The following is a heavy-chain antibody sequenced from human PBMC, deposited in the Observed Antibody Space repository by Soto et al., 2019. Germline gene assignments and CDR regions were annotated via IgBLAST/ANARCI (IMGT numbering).Heavy chain of an antibody. CDR1: GYTFTSYA. Sequence: QVPLVQSGAEVKKPGASVKVSCKASGYTFTSYAMHWVRQAPGQRLEWMGWINAGNGNTKYSQKFQGRVTITRDTSASTAYMELSSLRSEDTAVYYCARGYCSSTSCYDYYYYYMDVWGKGTTVTVSS. J-gene: IGHJ6*03. D-gene: IGHD2-2*01. V-gene: IGHV1-3*01. CDR2: INAGNGNT. CDR3: ARGYCSSTSCYDYYYYYMDV.